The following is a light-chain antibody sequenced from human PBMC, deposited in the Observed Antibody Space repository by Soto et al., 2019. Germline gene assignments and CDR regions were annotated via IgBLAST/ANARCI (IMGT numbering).Light chain of an antibody. CDR2: GAS. J-gene: IGKJ1*01. CDR1: QSITGNY. CDR3: HQYGSSVRA. V-gene: IGKV3-20*01. Sequence: DIVLTQSPGTLSLSPGDRATLSCRASQSITGNYLAWHQQKPGQAPKLLIYGASTRAPGIPDRFNGSGPGTDFTITISGLEADDVAVYHCHQYGSSVRAFGQGTKLEIK.